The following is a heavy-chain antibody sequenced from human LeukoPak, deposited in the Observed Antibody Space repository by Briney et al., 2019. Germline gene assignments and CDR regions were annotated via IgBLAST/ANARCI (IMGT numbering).Heavy chain of an antibody. V-gene: IGHV4-38-2*02. CDR2: IYYSGST. D-gene: IGHD7-27*01. Sequence: SETLSLTCTVSGYSISTSYYWGWIRQPPGKGLEWIGSIYYSGSTNYNPSLKSRVTISVDTSKNQFSLKLRSVTAADTAVYYCARGFRGDNFDYWGQGTLVTVSS. CDR3: ARGFRGDNFDY. CDR1: GYSISTSYY. J-gene: IGHJ4*02.